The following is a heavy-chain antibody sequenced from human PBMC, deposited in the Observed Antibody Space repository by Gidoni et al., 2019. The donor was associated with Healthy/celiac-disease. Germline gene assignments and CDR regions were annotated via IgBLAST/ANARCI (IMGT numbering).Heavy chain of an antibody. CDR2: INHSGST. D-gene: IGHD2-15*01. CDR3: ARSPPICSGGSCYQRGFDY. V-gene: IGHV4-34*01. J-gene: IGHJ4*02. Sequence: QVQLQQWGAGLLQPSETLSLTCAVYGGSFRGYYWSWIRQPPGNGLEWFGEINHSGSTNYNPALKSRVTISVDTSKNQFSLKLSSVTAADTAVYYCARSPPICSGGSCYQRGFDYWGQGTLVTVSS. CDR1: GGSFRGYY.